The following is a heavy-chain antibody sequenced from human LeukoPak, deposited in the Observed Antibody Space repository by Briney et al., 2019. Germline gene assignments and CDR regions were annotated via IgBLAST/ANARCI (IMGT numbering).Heavy chain of an antibody. Sequence: SETLSFTCAVYGGSFSGYYWSWIRQPPGKGLEWIGEINHSGSTNYNPSLKSRVTISVDTSKSQFSLKLSSVTAADTAVYYCASGRDIVVVPSASVVGYWGQGTLVTVSS. CDR2: INHSGST. V-gene: IGHV4-34*01. CDR1: GGSFSGYY. D-gene: IGHD2-2*01. J-gene: IGHJ4*02. CDR3: ASGRDIVVVPSASVVGY.